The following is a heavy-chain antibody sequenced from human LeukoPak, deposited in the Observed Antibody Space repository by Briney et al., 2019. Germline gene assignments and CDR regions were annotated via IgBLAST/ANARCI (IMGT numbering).Heavy chain of an antibody. CDR2: ISGSGGST. D-gene: IGHD5-18*01. J-gene: IGHJ4*02. V-gene: IGHV3-23*01. CDR3: AKDRGRGYSYGNFDY. Sequence: GGSLRLSCAASGFTFSSYAMSWVRQAPGKGLEWVSAISGSGGSTYYADSVKGRFTISRDNSKNTLYLQMNSLRAEDTAVYYCAKDRGRGYSYGNFDYWGQGTLVTVSS. CDR1: GFTFSSYA.